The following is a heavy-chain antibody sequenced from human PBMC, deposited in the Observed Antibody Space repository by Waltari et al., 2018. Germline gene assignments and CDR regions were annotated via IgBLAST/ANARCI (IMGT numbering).Heavy chain of an antibody. CDR1: GGTFSSYA. CDR3: ARGGTGTFDY. Sequence: QVQLVQSGAEVKKPGSSVKVSCKASGGTFSSYAISWVRQAPGQGLEWMGMIIPYYGTGNYAQQFQGRVTITADKTTSNAYMGLSSLGSEDAAVDYCARGGTGTFDYWGQGTLVTVSS. CDR2: IIPYYGTG. D-gene: IGHD1-7*01. V-gene: IGHV1-69*08. J-gene: IGHJ4*02.